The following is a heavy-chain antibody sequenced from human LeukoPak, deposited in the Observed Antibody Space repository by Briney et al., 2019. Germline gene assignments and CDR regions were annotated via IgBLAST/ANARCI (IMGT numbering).Heavy chain of an antibody. D-gene: IGHD5-12*01. CDR1: GFTFTSYA. Sequence: PGGSLRLSCAASGFTFTSYAMSWVRQAPGKGLEWVSAISSSGGTTYYADSVKGRFTISRDNSKNTLYMQMHSLRAEATAVYYCAKALGSIVVTTTDYWGQGTLVTVSS. V-gene: IGHV3-23*01. CDR3: AKALGSIVVTTTDY. J-gene: IGHJ4*02. CDR2: ISSSGGTT.